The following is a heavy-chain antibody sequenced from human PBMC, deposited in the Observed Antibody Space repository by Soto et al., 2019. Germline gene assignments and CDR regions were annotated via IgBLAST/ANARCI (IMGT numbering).Heavy chain of an antibody. Sequence: ASVKVSCKVYVYTFTSYGISWVRQAPEQGLEWMGIINPSDGSTSYAQKLQGRVTMTRDTSTSTVYMELSSLRSEDTAVYYCARSENGSATSAPPSDYWGQGTLVTVSS. CDR3: ARSENGSATSAPPSDY. V-gene: IGHV1-46*01. J-gene: IGHJ4*02. CDR2: INPSDGST. CDR1: VYTFTSYG.